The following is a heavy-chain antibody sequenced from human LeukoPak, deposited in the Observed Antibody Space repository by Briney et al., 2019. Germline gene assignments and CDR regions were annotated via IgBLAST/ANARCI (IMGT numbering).Heavy chain of an antibody. Sequence: GGSLRLSCVASGITFRRYGMSWVRQAPGKGLEWVSGISGSGGRTYYADSVKGRVIISRDNSKNTLYLQMNSLRAEDTAVYYCAKGRKGLLYVRGVDFDYWGQGTLVTVSS. J-gene: IGHJ4*02. D-gene: IGHD3-10*01. V-gene: IGHV3-23*01. CDR1: GITFRRYG. CDR3: AKGRKGLLYVRGVDFDY. CDR2: ISGSGGRT.